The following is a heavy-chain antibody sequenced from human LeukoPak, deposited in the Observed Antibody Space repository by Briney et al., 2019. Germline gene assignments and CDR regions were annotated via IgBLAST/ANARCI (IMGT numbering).Heavy chain of an antibody. Sequence: SSSSYYWGWIRRPPGKGLEWVAVIWYDGSNKYYADSVKGRFTISRDNSKNTLYLQMNSLRAEDTAVYYCAKPYYDSSGYYWPFGYWGQGTLVTVSS. CDR2: IWYDGSNK. CDR3: AKPYYDSSGYYWPFGY. J-gene: IGHJ4*02. CDR1: SSSSYY. V-gene: IGHV3-33*06. D-gene: IGHD3-22*01.